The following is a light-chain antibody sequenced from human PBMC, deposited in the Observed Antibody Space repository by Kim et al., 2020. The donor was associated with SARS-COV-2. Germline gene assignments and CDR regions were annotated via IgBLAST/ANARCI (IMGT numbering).Light chain of an antibody. Sequence: ALGQTVRITCQGDTLRKYFATWYQQKPGQAPPLVLYGHNKRPSGIPDRFSGSTSGNTASLTIAGAQAEDEGDYYCNSGDSNGDLLIFGGGTQLTVL. V-gene: IGLV3-19*01. CDR2: GHN. J-gene: IGLJ2*01. CDR3: NSGDSNGDLLI. CDR1: TLRKYF.